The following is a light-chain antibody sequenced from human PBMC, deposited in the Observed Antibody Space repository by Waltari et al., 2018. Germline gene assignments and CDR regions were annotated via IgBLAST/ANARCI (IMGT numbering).Light chain of an antibody. CDR2: DVS. CDR3: TSYTSRHSLV. J-gene: IGLJ1*01. Sequence: QSALTQPASVSGSPGQSIPIPCTGTSRAVGDYDWVSWYQQHPGKAPKVVIFDVSYRPSGVSNRFSGSKSGNTASLTISGLQAEDEADYYCTSYTSRHSLVFGTGTKVTVL. CDR1: SRAVGDYDW. V-gene: IGLV2-14*03.